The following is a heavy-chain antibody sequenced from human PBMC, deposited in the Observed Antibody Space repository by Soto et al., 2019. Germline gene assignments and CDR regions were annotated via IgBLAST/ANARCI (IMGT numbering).Heavy chain of an antibody. J-gene: IGHJ4*02. CDR1: GYRLSDLS. Sequence: GASVKVSCKVSGYRLSDLSIHWVRQARGKGLEWMGGLDAEDGETIYAQKLQGRGTMTEDTSTDTAYMELSSLTSEDTAMYYCATLPRTIARTTADLWSFESWGQGTLVIVS. CDR3: ATLPRTIARTTADLWSFES. V-gene: IGHV1-24*01. D-gene: IGHD3-3*01. CDR2: LDAEDGET.